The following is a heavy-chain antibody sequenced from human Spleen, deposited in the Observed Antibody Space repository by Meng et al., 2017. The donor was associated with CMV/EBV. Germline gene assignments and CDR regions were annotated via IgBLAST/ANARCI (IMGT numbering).Heavy chain of an antibody. V-gene: IGHV3-7*01. Sequence: GGSLRLSCAASGFIFSDYYMSWVRQAPGKGLEWVANIKQDGSEKYYVDSVKGRFTISRDNAKNSLYLQMNSLRAEDTAVYYCARLSPAWSQFIDYWGQGTLVTVSS. D-gene: IGHD3-3*01. CDR2: IKQDGSEK. CDR1: GFIFSDYY. J-gene: IGHJ4*02. CDR3: ARLSPAWSQFIDY.